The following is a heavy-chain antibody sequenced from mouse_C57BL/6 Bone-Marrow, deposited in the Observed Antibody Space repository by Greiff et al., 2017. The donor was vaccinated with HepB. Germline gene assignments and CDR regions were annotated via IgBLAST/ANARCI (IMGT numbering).Heavy chain of an antibody. J-gene: IGHJ2*01. D-gene: IGHD1-1*01. CDR1: GFNIKDYY. V-gene: IGHV14-1*01. CDR2: IDPEDGDT. Sequence: VQLQQSGAELVRPGASVKLSCTASGFNIKDYYMHWVKQRPEQGLEWIGRIDPEDGDTEYAPKFQGKATMTADTSSNTAYLQLSSLTSEDTAVYYCTTWIRRYPDYFDYWGQGTTLTVYS. CDR3: TTWIRRYPDYFDY.